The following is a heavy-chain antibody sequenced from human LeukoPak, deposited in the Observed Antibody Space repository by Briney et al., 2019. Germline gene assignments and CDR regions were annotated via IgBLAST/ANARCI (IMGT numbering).Heavy chain of an antibody. J-gene: IGHJ4*02. CDR1: GFTFSSYW. V-gene: IGHV3-7*03. CDR2: IKQDGSEK. D-gene: IGHD2/OR15-2a*01. Sequence: GGSLRLSCAASGFTFSSYWMSWARQAPGKGLEWVANIKQDGSEKYYVDSVKGRFTISRDNSKNTLYLQMNSLRAEDTAVYYCAKGPLLWDWGQGTLVTVSS. CDR3: AKGPLLWD.